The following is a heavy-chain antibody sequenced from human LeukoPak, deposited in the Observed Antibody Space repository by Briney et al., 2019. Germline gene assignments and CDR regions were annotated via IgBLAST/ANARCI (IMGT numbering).Heavy chain of an antibody. CDR1: GGSFSGYY. Sequence: SETLSLTCAVYGGSFSGYYWSWIRQPPGKGLEWIGEINHSGSTNYNPSLKSRVTISVDTSKNQFSLKLSSVTAADTAVYYCARRGYRLVVIRGYFDYWGQGTLSPSPQ. V-gene: IGHV4-34*01. CDR3: ARRGYRLVVIRGYFDY. D-gene: IGHD3-22*01. J-gene: IGHJ4*02. CDR2: INHSGST.